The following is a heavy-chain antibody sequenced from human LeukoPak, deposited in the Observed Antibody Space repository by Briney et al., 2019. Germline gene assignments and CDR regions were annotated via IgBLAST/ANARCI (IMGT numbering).Heavy chain of an antibody. D-gene: IGHD6-19*01. CDR1: GFTFDDYA. CDR2: INTDGTVT. V-gene: IGHV3-74*01. J-gene: IGHJ4*02. CDR3: ATKQWLAPPPDS. Sequence: GRSLRLSCAASGFTFDDYAMHWVRQAPGEGLESVSRINTDGTVTTYADSVKGRFTVSRDNADNTMFLQMNSVRDEDTAVYYCATKQWLAPPPDSWGQGTPVTLCS.